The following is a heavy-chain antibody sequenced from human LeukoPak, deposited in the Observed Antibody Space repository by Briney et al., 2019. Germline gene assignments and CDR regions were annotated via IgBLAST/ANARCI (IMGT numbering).Heavy chain of an antibody. Sequence: PSETLSLTCTVSGGSISSGGYYWSWIRQHPGKGLEWIGYIYYSGSTYYNPSLKSRVTMSVDTSKNQFSLKLSSVTAADTAVYYCARYYYGSGSYYIWDWGQGTLVTVSS. J-gene: IGHJ4*02. CDR3: ARYYYGSGSYYIWD. CDR1: GGSISSGGYY. D-gene: IGHD3-10*01. V-gene: IGHV4-31*03. CDR2: IYYSGST.